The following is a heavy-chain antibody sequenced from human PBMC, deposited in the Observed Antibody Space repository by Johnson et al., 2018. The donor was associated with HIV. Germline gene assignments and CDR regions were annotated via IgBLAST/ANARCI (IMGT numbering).Heavy chain of an antibody. J-gene: IGHJ3*02. Sequence: MLLVESGGGLVQPGVSLRLSCAASGFTFSNYDMHWVRQATGKGLDWVSAIGTAGDTYYPGSVKGRFTISRENAKNTLYLQMNSLRAEDTAVYYCARRWWTSDLDAFDIWGQGTMVTVSS. V-gene: IGHV3-13*01. D-gene: IGHD2-15*01. CDR1: GFTFSNYD. CDR3: ARRWWTSDLDAFDI. CDR2: IGTAGDT.